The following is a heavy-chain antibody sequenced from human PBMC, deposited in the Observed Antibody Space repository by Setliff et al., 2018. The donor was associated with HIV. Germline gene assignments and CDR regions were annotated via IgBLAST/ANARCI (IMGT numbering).Heavy chain of an antibody. J-gene: IGHJ5*02. CDR3: ARYRRGAEWFDP. CDR1: GGSISSYDYN. CDR2: IYYTGRT. V-gene: IGHV4-39*01. Sequence: SETLSLTCTVSGGSISSYDYNWGWIRQPPGKGLEWIANIYYTGRTYYNPSLKSRVTISVDTSKNQFSLKVTSLTAADTAGYYCARYRRGAEWFDPWGQGTLVTVSS. D-gene: IGHD1-26*01.